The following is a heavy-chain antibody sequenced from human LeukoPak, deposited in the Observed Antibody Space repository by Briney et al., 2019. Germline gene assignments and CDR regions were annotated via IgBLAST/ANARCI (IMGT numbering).Heavy chain of an antibody. D-gene: IGHD3-10*01. J-gene: IGHJ5*02. CDR2: INHSGST. Sequence: SETLSLTCAVYGGSFSGYYWSWIRQPPGKGLEWIGEINHSGSTNYNPSLKSRVTISVDTSKNQFSLKLSSVTAADTAVYYCARRWSSGSYYNVVRWFDPWGQGTLVTVSS. V-gene: IGHV4-34*01. CDR1: GGSFSGYY. CDR3: ARRWSSGSYYNVVRWFDP.